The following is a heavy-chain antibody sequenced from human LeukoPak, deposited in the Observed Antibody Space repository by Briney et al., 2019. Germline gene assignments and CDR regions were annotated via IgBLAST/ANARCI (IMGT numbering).Heavy chain of an antibody. J-gene: IGHJ4*02. D-gene: IGHD3-16*01. CDR1: GFTVSSNY. V-gene: IGHV3-21*01. Sequence: GGSLRLSCAASGFTVSSNYMSWVRQAPGKGLEWVSSISSSSSYIYYADSVKGRFTISRDNAKNSLYLQMNSLRAEDTAVYYCARDLLSGEPSWGQGTLVTVSS. CDR2: ISSSSSYI. CDR3: ARDLLSGEPS.